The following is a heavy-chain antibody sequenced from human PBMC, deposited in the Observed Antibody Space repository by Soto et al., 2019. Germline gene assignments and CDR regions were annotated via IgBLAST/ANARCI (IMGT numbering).Heavy chain of an antibody. CDR3: AREEQLPPFTPRDHYYYGMDV. CDR2: IIPIFGTA. CDR1: GGTFSSYA. J-gene: IGHJ6*02. V-gene: IGHV1-69*13. Sequence: SVKVSCKASGGTFSSYAISWVRQAPGQGLEWMGGIIPIFGTANYAQKFQGRVTITADESTSTAYMELSSLRSEDTAVYYCAREEQLPPFTPRDHYYYGMDVWGQGTTVTVSS. D-gene: IGHD5-18*01.